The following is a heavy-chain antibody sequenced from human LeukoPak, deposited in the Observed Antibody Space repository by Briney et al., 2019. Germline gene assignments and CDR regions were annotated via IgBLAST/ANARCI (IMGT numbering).Heavy chain of an antibody. CDR2: MKPNSGNT. J-gene: IGHJ4*02. D-gene: IGHD2-8*01. V-gene: IGHV1-8*03. Sequence: GSVKVSCKASGYTFTSHDINWVRQATGQGLEWMGWMKPNSGNTDYAQRFQGRVTITRNTSISTAFMELRSLRSEDTAVYYCTRGRPVLSHFDYWGQGTLVTVSS. CDR3: TRGRPVLSHFDY. CDR1: GYTFTSHD.